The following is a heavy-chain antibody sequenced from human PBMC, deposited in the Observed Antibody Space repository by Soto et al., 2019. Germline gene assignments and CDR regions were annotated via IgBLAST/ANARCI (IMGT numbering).Heavy chain of an antibody. J-gene: IGHJ4*02. CDR3: ARDPGQDEAMDY. V-gene: IGHV3-33*01. Sequence: HPGGSLRLSCAASGFTFSSFGMHWVRQAPGKGLEWVAVIWHDGKNKYYADSAKGRFTISRDNSNNTLYLQMNSLRAEDTAVYYCARDPGQDEAMDYWGQGTLVTVSS. CDR2: IWHDGKNK. CDR1: GFTFSSFG.